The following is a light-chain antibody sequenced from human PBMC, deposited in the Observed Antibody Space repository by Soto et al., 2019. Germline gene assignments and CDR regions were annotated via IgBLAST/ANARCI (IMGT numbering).Light chain of an antibody. CDR2: DAS. Sequence: DIQMTQTPSTRSASVGDRVTMTCRASQNIGGWLAWYQQKPGKAPKLLIYDASSLESGVPSRFSGSGYGTEFTLTISSLQPDDFATYYCQQYKSYPWTFGQGTKGEIK. V-gene: IGKV1-5*01. CDR1: QNIGGW. J-gene: IGKJ1*01. CDR3: QQYKSYPWT.